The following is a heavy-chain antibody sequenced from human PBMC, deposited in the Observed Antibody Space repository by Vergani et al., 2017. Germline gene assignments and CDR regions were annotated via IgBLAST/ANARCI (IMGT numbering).Heavy chain of an antibody. Sequence: VQLVESGGGVVQPGRSLRLSCAASGFTFSSYSMNWVRQAPGKGLEWVSSISSSSSYIYYADSVKGRFTISRDNAKNSLYLQMNSLRAEDTAVYYCARAYIAAAGNDAFDIWGQGTMVTVSS. CDR1: GFTFSSYS. D-gene: IGHD6-13*01. V-gene: IGHV3-21*01. CDR2: ISSSSSYI. J-gene: IGHJ3*02. CDR3: ARAYIAAAGNDAFDI.